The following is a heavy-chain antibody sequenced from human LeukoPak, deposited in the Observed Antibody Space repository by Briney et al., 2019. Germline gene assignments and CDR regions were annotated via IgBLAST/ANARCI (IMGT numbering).Heavy chain of an antibody. V-gene: IGHV3-30*02. D-gene: IGHD6-13*01. CDR1: GFTFSSYG. CDR3: AKDRRRLDSSSWTFDY. Sequence: WGSLRLSCAASGFTFSSYGMHWVRQAPGKGLEWVAFIRYDGSKKYYADSVKGRFTISRDNSKKTLYLQMNSLRAEDTAVFYCAKDRRRLDSSSWTFDYWGQGTLVTVSS. CDR2: IRYDGSKK. J-gene: IGHJ4*02.